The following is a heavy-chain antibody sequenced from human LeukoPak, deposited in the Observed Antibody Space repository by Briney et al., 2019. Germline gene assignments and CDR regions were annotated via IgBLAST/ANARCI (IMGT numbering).Heavy chain of an antibody. J-gene: IGHJ3*02. D-gene: IGHD2-15*01. CDR2: INPNSGGT. V-gene: IGHV1-2*06. CDR3: ASLHSGVTFDI. Sequence: ASVKVSCTASGYTFTGYYMHWVRQAPGQGLEWKGRINPNSGGTNYAQKFQGRVTITRDTSISTAYMELSRLRSDDTAVYYCASLHSGVTFDIWGQGTMVTVSS. CDR1: GYTFTGYY.